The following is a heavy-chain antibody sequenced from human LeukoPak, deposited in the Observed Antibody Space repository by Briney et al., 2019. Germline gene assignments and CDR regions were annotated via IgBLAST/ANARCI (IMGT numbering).Heavy chain of an antibody. CDR2: ISAYIGNT. D-gene: IGHD3-22*01. V-gene: IGHV1-18*01. CDR1: GYTFTSYG. CDR3: AGVGMDLSGYYISVDY. Sequence: ASVKVSCKASGYTFTSYGISWVRQAPGQGLEWMGWISAYIGNTNYAQKLQGRVTMTTDTSTSTAYMELSSLRSEDTAVYYCAGVGMDLSGYYISVDYWGRGTLVTVCS. J-gene: IGHJ4*02.